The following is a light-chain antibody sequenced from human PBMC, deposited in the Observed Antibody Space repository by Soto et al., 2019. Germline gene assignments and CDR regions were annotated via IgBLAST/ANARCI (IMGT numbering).Light chain of an antibody. CDR3: CSYAGSYSFV. J-gene: IGLJ2*01. CDR2: DVT. V-gene: IGLV2-11*01. Sequence: QSALTQPRSVSGSPGQSVTISCTGTSSDVGGYNYVSWYQQHPGKAPKLMIYDVTQRPSGVPDRFSGSKSGNTASLTISGLQAEDAADYYCCSYAGSYSFVFGGGTKLTVL. CDR1: SSDVGGYNY.